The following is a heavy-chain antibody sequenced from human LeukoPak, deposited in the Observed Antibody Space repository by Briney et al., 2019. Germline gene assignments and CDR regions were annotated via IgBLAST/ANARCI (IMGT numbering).Heavy chain of an antibody. D-gene: IGHD3-3*01. CDR2: ISYDESNK. Sequence: GRSLRLSCAASGFTFSSSAMHWVRQAPGKGLEWVAVISYDESNKYYADSVKGRFTISRDNPKNTLYLQMNSLRAEDTAVYYCARGTDTKPFWSGYWVDVWGQGTTVTVSS. CDR3: ARGTDTKPFWSGYWVDV. J-gene: IGHJ6*02. CDR1: GFTFSSSA. V-gene: IGHV3-30*03.